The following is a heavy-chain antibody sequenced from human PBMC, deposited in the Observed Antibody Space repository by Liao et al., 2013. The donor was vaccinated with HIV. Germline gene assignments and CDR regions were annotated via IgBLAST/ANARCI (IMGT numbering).Heavy chain of an antibody. Sequence: QVQLQESGPGLVKPSETLSLTCSVSGGSISSYYWNWIRQPAGKGLEWIGRVSASGSTSYSPSLTSRVTMSVDTSKNRFFLNLNSVTAADTAVYYCARGIPFDSWGQGTLVTVSS. CDR2: VSASGST. CDR3: ARGIPFDS. V-gene: IGHV4-4*07. J-gene: IGHJ4*02. CDR1: GGSISSYY.